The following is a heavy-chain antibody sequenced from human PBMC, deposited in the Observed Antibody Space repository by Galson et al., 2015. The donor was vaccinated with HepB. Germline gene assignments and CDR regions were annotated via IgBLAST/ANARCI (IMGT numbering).Heavy chain of an antibody. CDR2: IKSEGGGETI. J-gene: IGHJ6*03. Sequence: SLRLSCAASGFSFRLAWMRWVRQAPGKGPEWLGRIKSEGGGETIAYAAPVKVRFTISIDDLQISLYLQMTSLKTKDIAIYYCVAYEHYYYYLDVWGKGTTVIVSS. D-gene: IGHD5-12*01. V-gene: IGHV3-15*01. CDR1: GFSFRLAW. CDR3: VAYEHYYYYLDV.